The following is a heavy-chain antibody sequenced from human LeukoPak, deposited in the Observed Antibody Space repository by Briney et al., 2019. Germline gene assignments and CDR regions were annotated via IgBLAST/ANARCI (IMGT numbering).Heavy chain of an antibody. CDR2: INPNSGGT. V-gene: IGHV1-2*06. J-gene: IGHJ4*02. Sequence: GASVTVSCKASGYTFTGYYMHWVRQAPGQGLEWMGRINPNSGGTNYAQKFQGRVTMTTDTSTSTAYMEVRSLTSDDTAVYYCARGDYGDSMDYWGQGTLVSVSS. CDR1: GYTFTGYY. D-gene: IGHD4-17*01. CDR3: ARGDYGDSMDY.